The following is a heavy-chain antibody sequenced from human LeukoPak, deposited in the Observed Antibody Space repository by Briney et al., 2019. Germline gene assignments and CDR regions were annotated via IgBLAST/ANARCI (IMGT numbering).Heavy chain of an antibody. J-gene: IGHJ4*02. CDR3: ASSTPIYFQSRNLGGYSFDY. CDR1: GGSISSYQ. CDR2: IFYSGST. Sequence: SETLSLTCTVSGGSISSYQWSWIRQPPGKGLEWIGYIFYSGSTNYNPSLKSRLTISVDTSKNQFSLRLSSVTAADTAVYYCASSTPIYFQSRNLGGYSFDYWGQGILVTVSS. D-gene: IGHD1-14*01. V-gene: IGHV4-59*08.